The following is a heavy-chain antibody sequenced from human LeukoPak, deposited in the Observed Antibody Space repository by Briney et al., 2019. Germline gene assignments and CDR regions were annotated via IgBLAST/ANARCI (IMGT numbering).Heavy chain of an antibody. Sequence: PGGSLRLSCAASGFTVSSNYMTWVRQAPGKGLEWVSVIYSGGSTYSADPVKGRFTISRDNSKNTLYLQMNSLRAEDTAVYYCARMNDYLFYFDYWGQGILVTVSS. CDR2: IYSGGST. D-gene: IGHD4/OR15-4a*01. V-gene: IGHV3-53*05. CDR3: ARMNDYLFYFDY. J-gene: IGHJ4*02. CDR1: GFTVSSNY.